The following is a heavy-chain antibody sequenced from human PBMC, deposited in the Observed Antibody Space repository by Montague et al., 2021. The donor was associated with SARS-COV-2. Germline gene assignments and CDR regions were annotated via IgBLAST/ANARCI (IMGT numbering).Heavy chain of an antibody. J-gene: IGHJ6*03. CDR2: ISQSGNT. V-gene: IGHV4-34*01. CDR3: ARLGDGIVPSPILGLGPYYPFYYMDV. Sequence: SETLSLTCAVYGGSFSRYYWSWIRQPPGKGLEWIGEISQSGNTKYNPSLQSRVSISLDTSRNQFSLKVRSVTAADTAIYYWARLGDGIVPSPILGLGPYYPFYYMDVWGKGTTVTVSS. D-gene: IGHD2-2*02. CDR1: GGSFSRYY.